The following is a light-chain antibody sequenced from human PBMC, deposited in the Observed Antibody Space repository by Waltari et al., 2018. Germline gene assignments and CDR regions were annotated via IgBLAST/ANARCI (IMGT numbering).Light chain of an antibody. J-gene: IGLJ1*01. V-gene: IGLV1-51*01. CDR3: ATWDSSLSAGV. Sequence: QSVLTQPPSVSAAPGQMVSISCSGSSSNIGINSVSWYQKLPETAPKLLIYENFQRPSGIPHRCYGSKSGTSATLDITGVQTGDEGDYYCATWDSSLSAGVFGTGTKVTVL. CDR1: SSNIGINS. CDR2: ENF.